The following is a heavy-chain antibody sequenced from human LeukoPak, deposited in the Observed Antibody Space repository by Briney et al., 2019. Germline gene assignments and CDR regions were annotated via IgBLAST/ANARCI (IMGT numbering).Heavy chain of an antibody. D-gene: IGHD6-19*01. CDR3: ARQGAVAGIFDY. V-gene: IGHV4-59*01. CDR2: IYYSGST. J-gene: IGHJ4*02. CDR1: GGSISSYY. Sequence: KPSETLSLTCTVSGGSISSYYWSWIRQPPGKGLEWIGYIYYSGSTNYNPSLKSRVTISVDTSKNQFSLKLSSVTAADTAVYYCARQGAVAGIFDYWGQGTLVTVSS.